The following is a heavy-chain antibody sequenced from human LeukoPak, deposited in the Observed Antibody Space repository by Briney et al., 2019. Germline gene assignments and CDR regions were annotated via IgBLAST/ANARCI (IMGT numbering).Heavy chain of an antibody. CDR3: ARHGRGDVEMATITV. CDR2: VYNSDYT. D-gene: IGHD5-24*01. CDR1: GFTFSSYS. V-gene: IGHV4-59*08. J-gene: IGHJ1*01. Sequence: VPLRLSCAASGFTFSSYSMIWVRQAPGKGLEWIGYVYNSDYTKYNPSLKGRVTISIDTSNNQFSLRMNSMTAADTAVYFCARHGRGDVEMATITVWGQGTLVTVAS.